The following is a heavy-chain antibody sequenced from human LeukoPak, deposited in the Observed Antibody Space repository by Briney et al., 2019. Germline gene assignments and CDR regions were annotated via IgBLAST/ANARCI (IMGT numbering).Heavy chain of an antibody. V-gene: IGHV3-43*02. CDR2: ISGDGVST. CDR3: AKGSGKFDY. Sequence: GGSLRLSCVASGLPIADFAMHWVRQAPGKGLEWVSLISGDGVSTFYADSVKGRFSISRDNSKNSLYLEMNSLRTEDAGMYYCAKGSGKFDYWGQGTLVAVSS. CDR1: GLPIADFA. J-gene: IGHJ4*02.